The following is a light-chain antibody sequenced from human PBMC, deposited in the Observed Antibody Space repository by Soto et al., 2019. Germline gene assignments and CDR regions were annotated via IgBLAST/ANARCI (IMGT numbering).Light chain of an antibody. CDR3: QQYGRSPPGK. Sequence: EIVLTQSPGTLSLSPGERATLSCRASQSVNGNYLAWYQQKPGQAPRLLIYGASSRTTGIPDRFSGSGSGNGFPLTISRLEAEDFEVYYCQQYGRSPPGKFGQGTKVEFK. CDR1: QSVNGNY. V-gene: IGKV3-20*01. CDR2: GAS. J-gene: IGKJ1*01.